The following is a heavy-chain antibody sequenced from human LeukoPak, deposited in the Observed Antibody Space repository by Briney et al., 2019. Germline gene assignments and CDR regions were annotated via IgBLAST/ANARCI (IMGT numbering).Heavy chain of an antibody. J-gene: IGHJ6*03. V-gene: IGHV1-69*05. Sequence: ASVKVSCKASGGTFSSYVISWVRQAPGQGLEWMGGIIPIFGTANYAQKFQGRVTITTDESTSTAYMELSSLRSEDTAVYYCARDRLRIGGYGYYYYMDVWGKGTTVTVSS. CDR3: ARDRLRIGGYGYYYYMDV. D-gene: IGHD5-12*01. CDR1: GGTFSSYV. CDR2: IIPIFGTA.